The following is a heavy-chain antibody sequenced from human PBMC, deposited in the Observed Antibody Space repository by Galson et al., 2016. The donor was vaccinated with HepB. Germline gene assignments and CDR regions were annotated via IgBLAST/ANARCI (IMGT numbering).Heavy chain of an antibody. CDR2: ISGSASRT. Sequence: SLRLSCAASGFTFSSFAMSWVRQAPGKGLEWVAAISGSASRTYSAGSVKGRFTISRDNSKNTLYLLMNSLRAEDTAIYYCAKDQRYMESSGWNDYWGQGTQVTVSS. D-gene: IGHD6-19*01. CDR3: AKDQRYMESSGWNDY. V-gene: IGHV3-23*01. CDR1: GFTFSSFA. J-gene: IGHJ4*02.